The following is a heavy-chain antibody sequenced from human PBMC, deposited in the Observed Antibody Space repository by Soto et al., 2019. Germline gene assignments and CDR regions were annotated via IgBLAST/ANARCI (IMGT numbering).Heavy chain of an antibody. D-gene: IGHD3-10*01. J-gene: IGHJ6*02. CDR3: ASVVQKDGGLLSNYYYGMDV. CDR2: IDYSGSA. Sequence: QVQLQESGPGLVKPSETLSLTCTVSGGSVSSGYYYWSWIRQPPGKALEWIGYIDYSGSANYKSALKSLVTISVDTSKNQFSLKLSSVTAADTAVYYCASVVQKDGGLLSNYYYGMDVWGQGTTVTVSS. CDR1: GGSVSSGYYY. V-gene: IGHV4-61*01.